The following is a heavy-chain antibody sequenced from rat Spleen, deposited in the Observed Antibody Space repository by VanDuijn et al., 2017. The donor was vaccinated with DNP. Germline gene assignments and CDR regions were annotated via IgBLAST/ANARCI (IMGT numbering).Heavy chain of an antibody. Sequence: QIQLQQSGAELAKPGSSVKISCEASGYTFTTYYITWMKQTTGQGLEYIGYINTGSGGTNYNEKFKGKATLTVDKSSSTAYMQLSSLTPVDTAVYYCARRSGYGNWFAYWGHGTLVTVSS. D-gene: IGHD4-3*01. J-gene: IGHJ3*01. CDR2: INTGSGGT. CDR3: ARRSGYGNWFAY. V-gene: IGHV1-43*01. CDR1: GYTFTTYY.